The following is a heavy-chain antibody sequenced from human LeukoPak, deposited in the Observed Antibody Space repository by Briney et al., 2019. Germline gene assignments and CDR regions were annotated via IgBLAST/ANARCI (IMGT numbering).Heavy chain of an antibody. V-gene: IGHV3-30*14. CDR1: GFRLSTYS. Sequence: PGGSLRLSCAASGFRLSTYSMHWVRQAPGRGLEWVAVISSDGSSEYYGDSVKGRFTISRDNSKNTLYLQMNSLRAEDTAVYYCARESGQRAFDIWGQGTMVTVSS. CDR3: ARESGQRAFDI. CDR2: ISSDGSSE. D-gene: IGHD2-15*01. J-gene: IGHJ3*02.